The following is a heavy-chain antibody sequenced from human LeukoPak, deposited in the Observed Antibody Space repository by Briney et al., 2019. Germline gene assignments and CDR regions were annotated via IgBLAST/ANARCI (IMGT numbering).Heavy chain of an antibody. CDR3: ARGGHKSTGAFDI. CDR1: GYTFTGYY. Sequence: GASVKVSCKASGYTFTGYYMHWVRQAPGQGLEWMGWINPNSGGTNYAQKFQGWVTMTRDTSISTAYMELSRLRSDDTAVYYCARGGHKSTGAFDIWGQGTMVTVSS. V-gene: IGHV1-2*04. CDR2: INPNSGGT. J-gene: IGHJ3*02. D-gene: IGHD5/OR15-5a*01.